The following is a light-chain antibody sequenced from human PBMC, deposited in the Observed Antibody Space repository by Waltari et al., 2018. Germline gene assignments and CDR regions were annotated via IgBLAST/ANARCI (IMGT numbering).Light chain of an antibody. J-gene: IGLJ1*01. V-gene: IGLV2-14*01. CDR1: SSDVGGYNY. CDR3: SSYTGSSIRYV. Sequence: QSDLTQPASVSGSPGQSITISCTGTSSDVGGYNYVSWYQQHPGNAPKLMIYGVSNRPSGVSNRFSGSKSGNTASLTISGLQAEDEADYYCSSYTGSSIRYVFGTGTKVTVL. CDR2: GVS.